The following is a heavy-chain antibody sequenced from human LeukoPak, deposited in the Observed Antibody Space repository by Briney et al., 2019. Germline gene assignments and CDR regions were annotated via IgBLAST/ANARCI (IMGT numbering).Heavy chain of an antibody. D-gene: IGHD2-2*01. CDR3: ARERIDCSSTSCYGGGSDY. Sequence: PGGSLRLSCAASGCTFSSHWMYWVSQAPGKGLVWVSRINTDGSSTSYADSVKGRFTISRDNAKNTLHLQMNSLRAEDTAVYYCARERIDCSSTSCYGGGSDYWGQGTLVTVSS. CDR1: GCTFSSHW. J-gene: IGHJ4*02. V-gene: IGHV3-74*01. CDR2: INTDGSST.